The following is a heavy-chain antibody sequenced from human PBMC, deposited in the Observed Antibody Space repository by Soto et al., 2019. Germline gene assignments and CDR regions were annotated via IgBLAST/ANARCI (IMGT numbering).Heavy chain of an antibody. D-gene: IGHD2-8*01. V-gene: IGHV3-30*18. CDR2: ISYDGSNK. CDR3: AKGYCTNGVCYDFDY. J-gene: IGHJ4*02. Sequence: GGSLRLSCAASGFTFSSYGMHWVRQAPGKGLEWVAVISYDGSNKYYADSAKGRFTISRDNSKNTLYLQMNSLRAEDTAVYYCAKGYCTNGVCYDFDYWGQGTLVTVSS. CDR1: GFTFSSYG.